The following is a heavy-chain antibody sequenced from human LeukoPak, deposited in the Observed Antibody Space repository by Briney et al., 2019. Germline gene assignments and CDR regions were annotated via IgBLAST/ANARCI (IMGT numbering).Heavy chain of an antibody. V-gene: IGHV3-7*01. CDR1: GFTFSSYS. D-gene: IGHD3-16*01. Sequence: PGGSLRLSCAASGFTFSSYSMNWVRQAPGKGLEWVANIHQHGSKENYLDSVKGRFTISRDNAKSSIYLQMNSLRAEDTAMYYCATYGGTFWGQGILVTVSS. CDR3: ATYGGTF. J-gene: IGHJ4*02. CDR2: IHQHGSKE.